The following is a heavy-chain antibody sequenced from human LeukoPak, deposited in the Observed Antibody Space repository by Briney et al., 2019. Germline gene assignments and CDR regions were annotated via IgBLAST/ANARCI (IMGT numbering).Heavy chain of an antibody. CDR3: AGSPRYCSGGSCRDY. Sequence: GSLRLSCAASGFTFSSYSMNWVRQPPGKGLEWIGSIYYSGSTYYNPSLKSRVTISVDTSKNQFSLKLSSVTAADTAVYYCAGSPRYCSGGSCRDYWGQGTLVTVSS. CDR2: IYYSGST. J-gene: IGHJ4*02. V-gene: IGHV4-59*05. CDR1: GFTFSSYSMN. D-gene: IGHD2-15*01.